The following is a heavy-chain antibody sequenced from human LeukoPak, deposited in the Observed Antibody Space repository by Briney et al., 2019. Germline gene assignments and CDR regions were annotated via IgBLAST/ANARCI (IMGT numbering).Heavy chain of an antibody. Sequence: SETLSLTCTVSRGPISSHYWSWIRQPPGKGLEWIGYVSFSGTTKYSPSLNSRVTISRDTSKNQLSLRVNSVTAADTAVYYCTTSRVSGSYFDYHSGMDVWGQGTTVIVS. V-gene: IGHV4-59*11. J-gene: IGHJ6*02. CDR3: TTSRVSGSYFDYHSGMDV. D-gene: IGHD1-26*01. CDR1: RGPISSHY. CDR2: VSFSGTT.